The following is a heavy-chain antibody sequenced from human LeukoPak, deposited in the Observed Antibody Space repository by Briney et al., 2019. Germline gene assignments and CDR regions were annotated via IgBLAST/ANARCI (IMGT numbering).Heavy chain of an antibody. Sequence: SETLSLTCTVSGGSISSYYWSWIRQPPGKGLEWIGYIYYSGSTNYNPSLKSRVTITVDTSKNQFSLKLSSVTAADTAVYYCARDEYSSGWPYFDYWGQGTLVTVSS. CDR1: GGSISSYY. D-gene: IGHD6-19*01. J-gene: IGHJ4*02. CDR2: IYYSGST. CDR3: ARDEYSSGWPYFDY. V-gene: IGHV4-59*01.